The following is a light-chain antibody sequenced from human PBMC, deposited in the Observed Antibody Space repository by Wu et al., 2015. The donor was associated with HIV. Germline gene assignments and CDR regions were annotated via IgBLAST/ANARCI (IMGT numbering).Light chain of an antibody. Sequence: DIQMTQSPSSLSASVGDRVTITCRASQDISRWLAWYQQKPGKAPKLLIYAASILQTGVPSRFSGSASGTDFALTITSLQPEDFAVYYCQQANSFPNTFGQGTKLEMK. J-gene: IGKJ2*01. CDR3: QQANSFPNT. CDR2: AAS. V-gene: IGKV1-12*01. CDR1: QDISRW.